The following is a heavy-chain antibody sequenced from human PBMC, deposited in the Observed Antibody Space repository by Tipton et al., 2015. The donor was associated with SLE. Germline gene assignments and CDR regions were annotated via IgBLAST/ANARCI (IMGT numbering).Heavy chain of an antibody. CDR3: AITMVVGPFDY. D-gene: IGHD3-22*01. CDR2: IYASGST. CDR1: GGPMICYY. V-gene: IGHV4-4*07. Sequence: GLVKPSETLSLICTVSGGPMICYYWNWIRQPAGKGLEWIGRIYASGSTNYNPSLNNRVAMSLDTSKKQFSLKLTSVTAADTAVYYCAITMVVGPFDYWGQGTLVAVSS. J-gene: IGHJ4*02.